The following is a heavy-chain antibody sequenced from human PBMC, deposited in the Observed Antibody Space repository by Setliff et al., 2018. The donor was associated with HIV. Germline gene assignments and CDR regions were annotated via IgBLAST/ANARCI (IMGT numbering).Heavy chain of an antibody. CDR3: ARRMAAGTFDY. V-gene: IGHV4-31*03. Sequence: SETLSLTCTVSRGSISSGGYYWSWIRQHPERGLEWIGYIYYNGRTYYSPSLRSRVTMSVDTSKNQISLKLSSVTAADTAMYYCARRMAAGTFDYWGQGTLVTVSS. J-gene: IGHJ4*02. CDR2: IYYNGRT. D-gene: IGHD6-13*01. CDR1: RGSISSGGYY.